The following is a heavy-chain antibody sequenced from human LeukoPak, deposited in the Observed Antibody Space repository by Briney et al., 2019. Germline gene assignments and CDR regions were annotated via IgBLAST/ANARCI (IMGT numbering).Heavy chain of an antibody. CDR3: AKISSSAESNFDY. V-gene: IGHV3-30*02. J-gene: IGHJ4*02. CDR2: IWPDGSKK. D-gene: IGHD6-25*01. CDR1: GFTFSTYA. Sequence: PGGSLRLSCAASGFTFSTYAMHWVRQAPGKGLEWVAFIWPDGSKKYYEDSVKGRFAISRENSKNTVYLQMNDLRPEDTALYFCAKISSSAESNFDYWGQGTLLTVSS.